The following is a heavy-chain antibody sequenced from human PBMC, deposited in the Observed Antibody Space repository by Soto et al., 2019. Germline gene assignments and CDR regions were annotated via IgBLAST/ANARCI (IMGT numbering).Heavy chain of an antibody. CDR2: ISYDGSNK. J-gene: IGHJ4*02. CDR1: GFTFSSYG. Sequence: QVQLVESGGGVVQPGRSLRLSCAASGFTFSSYGMHWVRQAPGKGLEWVAVISYDGSNKYYADSVKGRFTISRDNSKNTLYLQMNSLRAEDTAVYYCAKANSSSLDYWGQGTLVTVSS. CDR3: AKANSSSLDY. V-gene: IGHV3-30*18. D-gene: IGHD6-6*01.